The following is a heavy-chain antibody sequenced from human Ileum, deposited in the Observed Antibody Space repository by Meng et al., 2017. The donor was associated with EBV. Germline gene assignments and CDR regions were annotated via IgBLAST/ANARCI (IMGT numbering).Heavy chain of an antibody. Sequence: VQLVESREALVQPGGPLRLSCAASGFTFSTYWMHWVRQAPGKGLVWISRINENGRTTTYADSVKGRFTISRDNTKNTLYLQMNSLRAEDTAVYFCSRDLAGPYDDWGQGTLVTVSS. CDR1: GFTFSTYW. J-gene: IGHJ4*02. V-gene: IGHV3-74*01. CDR2: INENGRTT. CDR3: SRDLAGPYDD.